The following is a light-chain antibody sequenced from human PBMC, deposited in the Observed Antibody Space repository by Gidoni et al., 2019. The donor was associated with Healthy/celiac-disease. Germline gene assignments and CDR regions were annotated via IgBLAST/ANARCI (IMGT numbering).Light chain of an antibody. J-gene: IGLJ2*01. CDR3: QSYDSSLSGVV. V-gene: IGLV1-40*01. CDR1: RSNIGAGYD. CDR2: VNR. Sequence: QSVLTQPPSVSGAPGQQVTISCTGSRSNIGAGYDVHWYQQLPGTAPKLLIYVNRNRPSGVPDRFSGSKSGTSASLAITGLQAEDEADYYCQSYDSSLSGVVFGGGTKLTVL.